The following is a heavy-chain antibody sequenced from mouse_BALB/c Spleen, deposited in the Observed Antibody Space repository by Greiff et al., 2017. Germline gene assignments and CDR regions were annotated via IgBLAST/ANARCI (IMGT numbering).Heavy chain of an antibody. CDR3: ARGGYDSLWFAY. Sequence: EVKLQESGPGLVKPSQSLSLTCTVTGFSITSDYAWNCIRQFPGNKLEWVVYISYSGSTSHNPSLKSRISITRDTSKNQFFLQLNSVTTEDTAKYYGARGGYDSLWFAYWGQGTLVTVSA. V-gene: IGHV3-2*02. CDR1: GFSITSDYA. D-gene: IGHD3-1*01. J-gene: IGHJ3*01. CDR2: ISYSGST.